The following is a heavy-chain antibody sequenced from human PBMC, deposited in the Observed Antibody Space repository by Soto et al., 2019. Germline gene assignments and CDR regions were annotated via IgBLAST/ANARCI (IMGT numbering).Heavy chain of an antibody. CDR1: GFIFSDYD. D-gene: IGHD2-15*01. Sequence: EVHLLESGGGLVQPGGSLRLSCAASGFIFSDYDMSWVRQAPGKGLEWVSAISGSGDSTYYADSVKGRFTISRDNSKNTLYLQMNYLRADDTAVYYCAKRACDSCSLDYFDDWGQETLVTVSS. CDR3: AKRACDSCSLDYFDD. V-gene: IGHV3-23*01. CDR2: ISGSGDST. J-gene: IGHJ4*02.